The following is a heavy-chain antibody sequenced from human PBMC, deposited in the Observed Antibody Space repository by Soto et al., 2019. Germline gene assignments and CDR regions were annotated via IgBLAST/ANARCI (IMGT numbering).Heavy chain of an antibody. Sequence: ASVKVSCKASGYTFTSYGISLVRQAPGQGLEWMGWISAYNGNTNYAQKLQGRVTMTTDTSTSTAYMELRSLRSDDTAVYYCARDVAQLGIASYYYYGMDVWGQGTTVTVSS. CDR2: ISAYNGNT. CDR3: ARDVAQLGIASYYYYGMDV. V-gene: IGHV1-18*01. D-gene: IGHD7-27*01. CDR1: GYTFTSYG. J-gene: IGHJ6*01.